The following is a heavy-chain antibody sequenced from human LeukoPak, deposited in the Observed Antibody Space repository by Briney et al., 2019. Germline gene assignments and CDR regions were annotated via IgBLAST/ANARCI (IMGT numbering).Heavy chain of an antibody. J-gene: IGHJ4*02. CDR1: GGTFSSYA. D-gene: IGHD1-26*01. CDR3: ARDWGSGSSFDY. CDR2: IIPIFGTA. V-gene: IGHV1-69*13. Sequence: SVKVSCKASGGTFSSYAISWVRQAPGQGLEWMGGIIPIFGTANYAQEFQGRVTITADESTSTAYMELSSLRSEDTAVYYCARDWGSGSSFDYWGQGTLVTVSS.